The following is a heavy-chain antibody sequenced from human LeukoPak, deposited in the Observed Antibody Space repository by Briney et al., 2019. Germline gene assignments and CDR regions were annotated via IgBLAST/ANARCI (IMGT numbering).Heavy chain of an antibody. CDR1: GYTFTSYG. CDR3: ARDSRGWYFFFIGDGPSYYYRMDV. CDR2: ISAYNGNT. V-gene: IGHV1-18*01. D-gene: IGHD6-19*01. Sequence: RASVRLSCKASGYTFTSYGMSWVRQAPGQGLEWMGWISAYNGNTNYAQKLQGRVTMTTDKSTSTAYMELRSLRSDDTAVYYCARDSRGWYFFFIGDGPSYYYRMDVWGQGTTVTVSS. J-gene: IGHJ6*02.